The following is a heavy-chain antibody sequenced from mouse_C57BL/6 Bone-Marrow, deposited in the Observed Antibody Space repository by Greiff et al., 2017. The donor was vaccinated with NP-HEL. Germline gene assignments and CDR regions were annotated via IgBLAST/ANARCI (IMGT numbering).Heavy chain of an antibody. Sequence: QVQLKESGPELVKPGASVKISCKASGYAFSSSWMNWVKQRPGKGLEWIGRIYPGDGDTNYNGKFKGKATLTADKSSSTAYMQLSRLTSEDSAVYFCARFYDGYYSYYFDYWGQGTTLTVSS. CDR1: GYAFSSSW. CDR3: ARFYDGYYSYYFDY. D-gene: IGHD2-3*01. J-gene: IGHJ2*01. CDR2: IYPGDGDT. V-gene: IGHV1-82*01.